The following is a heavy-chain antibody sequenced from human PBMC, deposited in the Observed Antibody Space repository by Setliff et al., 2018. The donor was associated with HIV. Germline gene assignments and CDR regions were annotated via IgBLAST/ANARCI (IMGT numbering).Heavy chain of an antibody. Sequence: ASVKVSCKASGYTFTGYYMYWVRQAPGQGLEWMGWINPNSGGTNYAQKFQGRVTMTRDTSISTAYMELRSLRSDDTAVYYCARVSGGSYVDYFDYWGQGTLVTVSS. CDR3: ARVSGGSYVDYFDY. CDR1: GYTFTGYY. D-gene: IGHD1-26*01. J-gene: IGHJ4*02. V-gene: IGHV1-2*02. CDR2: INPNSGGT.